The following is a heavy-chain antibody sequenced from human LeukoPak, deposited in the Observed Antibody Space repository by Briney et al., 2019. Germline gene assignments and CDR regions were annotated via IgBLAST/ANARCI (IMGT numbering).Heavy chain of an antibody. Sequence: PGGSLRLSCAASGFTFSSYWMSWVRQAPGKGLEWVANIKQDGSEKYYVDSVKGRFTISRDNAKNSLYLQMNSLRAEDTAVYYCARDGRPYSSSSNWYFGLWGRGTLVTVSS. CDR1: GFTFSSYW. CDR2: IKQDGSEK. D-gene: IGHD6-6*01. J-gene: IGHJ2*01. CDR3: ARDGRPYSSSSNWYFGL. V-gene: IGHV3-7*01.